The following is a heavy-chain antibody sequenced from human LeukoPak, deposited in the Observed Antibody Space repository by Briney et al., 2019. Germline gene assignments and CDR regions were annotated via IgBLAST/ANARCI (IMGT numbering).Heavy chain of an antibody. CDR3: ARLVVPAAIRLRLSTVWFDP. J-gene: IGHJ5*02. CDR2: IIPIFGTA. D-gene: IGHD2-2*01. V-gene: IGHV1-69*13. CDR1: GGTFSSYA. Sequence: GASVKVSCKASGGTFSSYAISWVRQAPGQGLEWMGGIIPIFGTANYAQKFQGRVTITADESTSTAYMELSSLRSEDTAVYCCARLVVPAAIRLRLSTVWFDPWGQGTLVTVSS.